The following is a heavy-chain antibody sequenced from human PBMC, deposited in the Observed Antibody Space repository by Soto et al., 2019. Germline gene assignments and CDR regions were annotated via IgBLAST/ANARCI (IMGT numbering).Heavy chain of an antibody. Sequence: SETLSLTCAVYGGSFSGYYWSWIRQPPGKGLEWIGEINHSGSTNYNPSLKSRVTISVDTSKNQFSLKLSSVTAADTAVYYCARGRAVHRYCSGGSCSMEFGHYYYYYGMDVWGQGTTVTVSS. V-gene: IGHV4-34*01. CDR2: INHSGST. CDR1: GGSFSGYY. D-gene: IGHD2-15*01. CDR3: ARGRAVHRYCSGGSCSMEFGHYYYYYGMDV. J-gene: IGHJ6*02.